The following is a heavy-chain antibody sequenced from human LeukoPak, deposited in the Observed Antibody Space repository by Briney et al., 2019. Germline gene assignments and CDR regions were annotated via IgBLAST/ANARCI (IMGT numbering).Heavy chain of an antibody. Sequence: ASETLSLTCAVYGGSFSRYYWSWIRQPPGKGLEWIGEINHSGSTNYNPSLKSRVTISVDTSKNQFSLKLSSVTAADTAVYYCARGSRHYDFWSGYSRPNWFDPWGQGTLVTVSS. CDR1: GGSFSRYY. CDR3: ARGSRHYDFWSGYSRPNWFDP. J-gene: IGHJ5*02. D-gene: IGHD3-3*01. CDR2: INHSGST. V-gene: IGHV4-34*01.